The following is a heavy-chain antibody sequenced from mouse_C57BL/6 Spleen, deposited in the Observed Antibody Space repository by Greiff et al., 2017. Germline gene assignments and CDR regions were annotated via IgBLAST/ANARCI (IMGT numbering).Heavy chain of an antibody. Sequence: QVQLKESGPELVKPGASVKISCKASGYAFCSSWMNWVKQRPGKGLEWIGRIYPGDGDTNYNGKFKGKATLTADKSSSTAYMQLSSLTSEDSAVYFCARSGGQGMDYWGQGTSVTVSS. CDR3: ARSGGQGMDY. J-gene: IGHJ4*01. CDR2: IYPGDGDT. D-gene: IGHD3-3*01. V-gene: IGHV1-82*01. CDR1: GYAFCSSW.